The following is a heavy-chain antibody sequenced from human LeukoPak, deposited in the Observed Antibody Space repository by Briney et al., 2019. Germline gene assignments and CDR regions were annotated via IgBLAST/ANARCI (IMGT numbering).Heavy chain of an antibody. CDR1: GASFSGSY. J-gene: IGHJ4*02. CDR2: VTHDGRI. CDR3: ATIYGDFSDFDS. V-gene: IGHV4-34*01. Sequence: LETLSLTCAVYGASFSGSYWNWIRQPPGKGLEWIGEVTHDGRINHNPSLRGRVTISVDTSMNQFSLRLSSVTAADTAVYYCATIYGDFSDFDSWAQGTLVTVSS. D-gene: IGHD4-17*01.